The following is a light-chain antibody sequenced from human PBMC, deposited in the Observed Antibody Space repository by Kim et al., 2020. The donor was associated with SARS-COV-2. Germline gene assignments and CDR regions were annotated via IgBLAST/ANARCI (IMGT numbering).Light chain of an antibody. CDR1: SGYTSYA. CDR2: LNSDGSP. V-gene: IGLV4-69*01. J-gene: IGLJ3*02. Sequence: SVKVTATRSSGYTSYANEWLQQQPEKGPRYLMKLNSDGSPNMGAGVPDSFSGSSSGAERYLTISRLQSEDEADYYCQTWGTGNWVFGGGTKLTV. CDR3: QTWGTGNWV.